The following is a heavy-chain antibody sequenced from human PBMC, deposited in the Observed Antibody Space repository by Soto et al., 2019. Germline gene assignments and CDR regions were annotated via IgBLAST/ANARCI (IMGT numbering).Heavy chain of an antibody. CDR3: ASAFGPSYFDFWSGYYPDYYYMDV. CDR1: DGSIGSYY. V-gene: IGHV4-59*01. D-gene: IGHD3-3*01. CDR2: IYYSGST. Sequence: SELLSVTCSVSDGSIGSYYWSWIRKQTGKGLEWIGYIYYSGSTNYNPSLKSRVTISVDTSKNQFSLKLSSVTAADTAVYYCASAFGPSYFDFWSGYYPDYYYMDVWGKGTTVTVSS. J-gene: IGHJ6*03.